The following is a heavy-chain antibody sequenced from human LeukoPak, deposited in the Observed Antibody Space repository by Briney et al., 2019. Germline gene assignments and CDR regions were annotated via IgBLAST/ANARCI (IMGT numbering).Heavy chain of an antibody. V-gene: IGHV1-2*02. D-gene: IGHD6-6*01. CDR1: GYTFTGYY. Sequence: VSVKVSCKASGYTFTGYYMHWVRQAPGQGLEWMGWINPNSGGTNYAQKFQGRVTMTRDTSISTAYMELSRLRSDDTAVYYCASSHSSSSDAFDIWGQGTMVTVSS. CDR2: INPNSGGT. CDR3: ASSHSSSSDAFDI. J-gene: IGHJ3*02.